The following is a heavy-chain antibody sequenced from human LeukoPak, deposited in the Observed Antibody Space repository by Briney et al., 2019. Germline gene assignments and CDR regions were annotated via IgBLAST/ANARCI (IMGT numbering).Heavy chain of an antibody. D-gene: IGHD3-22*01. V-gene: IGHV1-2*02. Sequence: ASVKVSCKASGYTFTGYYMHWVRQAPGQGLEWMGWINPNSGGTNYAQKFQGRVTMTRDTSISTAYMELSRLRSDDTAVYYCARDPQMIVVVITSGWFDPWGQGTLVTVSS. J-gene: IGHJ5*02. CDR1: GYTFTGYY. CDR2: INPNSGGT. CDR3: ARDPQMIVVVITSGWFDP.